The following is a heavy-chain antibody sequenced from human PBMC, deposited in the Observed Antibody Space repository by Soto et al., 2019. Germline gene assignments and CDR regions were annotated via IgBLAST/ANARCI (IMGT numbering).Heavy chain of an antibody. Sequence: SETLSLTCTVSGDSISGYYWSWIRQPPGKGLEWIGYMYYSGNTNYNPSLKSRVTISVDTSKNQFSLKLSSVTAADTAVYYCARRCNSANCYRYWGQGTLVTVSS. J-gene: IGHJ4*02. CDR1: GDSISGYY. CDR3: ARRCNSANCYRY. V-gene: IGHV4-59*01. D-gene: IGHD2-15*01. CDR2: MYYSGNT.